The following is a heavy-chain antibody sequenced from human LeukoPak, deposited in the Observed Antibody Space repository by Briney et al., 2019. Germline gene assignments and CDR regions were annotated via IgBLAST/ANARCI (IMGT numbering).Heavy chain of an antibody. CDR2: IKQDGSEK. CDR3: ARKRGSSSFDY. Sequence: GGSLRLSCAVSGFTFSSYWMSWVRQAPGKGLEWVANIKQDGSEKYYVDSVKGRFTISRDNAKNSLYLQMNSLRAEDTAVYYCARKRGSSSFDYWGQGTLVTVSS. CDR1: GFTFSSYW. V-gene: IGHV3-7*01. D-gene: IGHD6-6*01. J-gene: IGHJ4*02.